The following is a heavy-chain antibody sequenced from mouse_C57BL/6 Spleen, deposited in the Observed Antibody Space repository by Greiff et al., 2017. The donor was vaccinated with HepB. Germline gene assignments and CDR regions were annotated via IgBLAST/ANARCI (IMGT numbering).Heavy chain of an antibody. CDR1: GFTFSSYG. J-gene: IGHJ4*01. D-gene: IGHD2-5*01. CDR2: ISSGGSYT. CDR3: ARDSNYLYYAMDY. V-gene: IGHV5-6*01. Sequence: EVNLVESGGDLVKPGGSLKLSCAASGFTFSSYGMSWVRQTPDKRLEWVATISSGGSYTYYPDSVKGRFTISRDNAKNTLYLQMSSLKSEDTAMYYCARDSNYLYYAMDYWGQGTSVTVSS.